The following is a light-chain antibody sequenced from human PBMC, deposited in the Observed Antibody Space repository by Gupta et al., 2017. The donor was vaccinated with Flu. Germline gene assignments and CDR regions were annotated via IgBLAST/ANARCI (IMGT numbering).Light chain of an antibody. J-gene: IGKJ4*01. CDR1: QRVSSN. V-gene: IGKV3-15*01. CDR2: GAS. CDR3: QQYETWPLT. Sequence: IVMTQSPATLSVSPGERATLSCRASQRVSSNLGWYQEKPGQAPRLIIYGASSRATGIPARFGGSGSGTEFTLTISSLQSEDIAVYYCQQYETWPLTYGGGTKVEIK.